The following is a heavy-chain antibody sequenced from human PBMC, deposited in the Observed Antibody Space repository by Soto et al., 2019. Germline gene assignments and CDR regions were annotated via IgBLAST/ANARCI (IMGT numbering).Heavy chain of an antibody. CDR1: GFTFSRNA. CDR2: ISFDGNNQ. J-gene: IGHJ6*02. D-gene: IGHD5-12*01. Sequence: PGGSLRLSCEASGFTFSRNAMHWVRQAPGKGLEWVAVISFDGNNQYYTDSVKGRFTISRDNSKNTLDLQMISLRREDTAVYYCARDREYSGFYYGMDVWGQGTTVTVSS. V-gene: IGHV3-30-3*01. CDR3: ARDREYSGFYYGMDV.